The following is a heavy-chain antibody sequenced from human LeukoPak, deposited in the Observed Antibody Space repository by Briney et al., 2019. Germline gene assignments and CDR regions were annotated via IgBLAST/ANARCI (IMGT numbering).Heavy chain of an antibody. CDR2: IWYDGSNK. CDR3: AKDRYYYDSSGTQRFDP. J-gene: IGHJ5*02. D-gene: IGHD3-22*01. V-gene: IGHV3-33*06. Sequence: GGSLRLSCAASGFTFSSYGMHWVRQAPGKGLEWVAVIWYDGSNKYYADSVKGRFTISRDNSKNTLYLQMNSLRAEDTAVYYCAKDRYYYDSSGTQRFDPWGQGTLVTVSS. CDR1: GFTFSSYG.